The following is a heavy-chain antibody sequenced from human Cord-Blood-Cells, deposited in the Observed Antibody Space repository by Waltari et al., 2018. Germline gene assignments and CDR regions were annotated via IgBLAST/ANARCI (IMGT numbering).Heavy chain of an antibody. CDR2: MNPNSGNT. CDR1: GSTLTSYD. Sequence: QVQPLQSGAEVKKLGASVKVSCKASGSTLTSYDITWVRQATGQGLEWMGWMNPNSGNTGYAQKFQGRVTMTRNTSISTAYMELSSLRSEDTAVYYCYSGSDAFDIWGQGTMVTVSS. D-gene: IGHD3-10*01. J-gene: IGHJ3*02. V-gene: IGHV1-8*01. CDR3: YSGSDAFDI.